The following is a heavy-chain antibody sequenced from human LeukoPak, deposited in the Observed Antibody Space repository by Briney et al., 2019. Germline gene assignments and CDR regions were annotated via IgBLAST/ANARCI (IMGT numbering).Heavy chain of an antibody. D-gene: IGHD6-13*01. J-gene: IGHJ4*02. Sequence: SETLSLTCAVYGGSFSGYYWSWIRQPPGKGLEWIGEINHSGGTNYNPSLKSRVTISVDTSKNQFSLKLSSVTAADTAVYYCARHGEAAGIDYWGQGTLVSVSS. V-gene: IGHV4-34*01. CDR1: GGSFSGYY. CDR3: ARHGEAAGIDY. CDR2: INHSGGT.